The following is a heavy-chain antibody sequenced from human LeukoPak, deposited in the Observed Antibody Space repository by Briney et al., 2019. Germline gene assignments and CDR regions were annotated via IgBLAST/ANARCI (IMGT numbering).Heavy chain of an antibody. CDR2: ISAYNGNT. Sequence: GASVKVSCKASGYTFSNYGFSWVRQARGQGLEWMGWISAYNGNTIYAQKLQGRVTMTTDTSTSTAYMELRSLRSDDTAVYYCARDSLVVVGSRVDYWGQGTLVTVSS. CDR1: GYTFSNYG. V-gene: IGHV1-18*01. D-gene: IGHD2-15*01. J-gene: IGHJ4*02. CDR3: ARDSLVVVGSRVDY.